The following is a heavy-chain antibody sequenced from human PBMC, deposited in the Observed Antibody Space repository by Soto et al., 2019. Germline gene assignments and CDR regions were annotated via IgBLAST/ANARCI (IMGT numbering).Heavy chain of an antibody. V-gene: IGHV4-59*01. CDR2: IYYSGST. J-gene: IGHJ6*02. Sequence: PSETLSLTCTVSGGSISSYYWSWIRQPPGKGLEWIGYIYYSGSTNYNPSLKSRVTISVDTSKNQFSLKLSSVTAADTAVYYCARTVIYGSGSSYYYYGMDVWGQGTTVTVS. CDR1: GGSISSYY. CDR3: ARTVIYGSGSSYYYYGMDV. D-gene: IGHD3-10*01.